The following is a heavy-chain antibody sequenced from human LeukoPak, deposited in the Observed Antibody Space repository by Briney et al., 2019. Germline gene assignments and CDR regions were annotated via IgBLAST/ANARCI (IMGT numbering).Heavy chain of an antibody. CDR1: GGSISSSSYY. J-gene: IGHJ6*03. V-gene: IGHV4-39*07. CDR3: ARDGRDYGGNLYYYYYMDV. CDR2: IYHSGST. Sequence: SETLSLTCTVSGGSISSSSYYWGWIRQPPGKGLEWIGSIYHSGSTYYNPSLKSRVTISVDTSKNQFSLKLSSVTAADTAVYYCARDGRDYGGNLYYYYYMDVWGKGTTVTVSS. D-gene: IGHD4-23*01.